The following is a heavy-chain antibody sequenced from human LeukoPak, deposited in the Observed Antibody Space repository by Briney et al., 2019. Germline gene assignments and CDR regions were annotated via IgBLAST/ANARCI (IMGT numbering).Heavy chain of an antibody. CDR3: ARIRDGYNDAYDI. V-gene: IGHV1-46*01. J-gene: IGHJ3*02. CDR2: INPGGDNT. Sequence: ASVKVSCKTSGYTFTNYGISWVRQAPGQRLEWMGLINPGGDNTDYAQNFQGRLTMTSDTSARTVYMELSSLRSEDTAVYYCARIRDGYNDAYDIWGQGTVVTVPS. CDR1: GYTFTNYG. D-gene: IGHD5-24*01.